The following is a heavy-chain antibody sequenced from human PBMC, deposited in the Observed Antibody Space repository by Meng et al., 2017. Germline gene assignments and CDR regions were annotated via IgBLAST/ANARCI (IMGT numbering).Heavy chain of an antibody. CDR1: GFTFNNYW. Sequence: EGQLVGAGVGLVQPGGSLSLSCAASGFTFNNYWMHWVRQVPGKGLVWVSRISGDGSITNYADSVKGRFTISRDNAKNTLYLQMNSLRPEDTAVYYCLDEAPRSDYWGQGSLVTVPS. J-gene: IGHJ4*02. CDR3: LDEAPRSDY. CDR2: ISGDGSIT. V-gene: IGHV3-74*01. D-gene: IGHD1-1*01.